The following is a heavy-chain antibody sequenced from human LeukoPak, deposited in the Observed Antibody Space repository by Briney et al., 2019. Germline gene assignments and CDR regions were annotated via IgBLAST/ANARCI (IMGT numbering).Heavy chain of an antibody. CDR3: AREWQGGIAAAGTRIEGDY. CDR2: IKQDGSEK. CDR1: GFSVSGYW. V-gene: IGHV3-7*01. Sequence: PGGSLRLSCAVSGFSVSGYWMTWVRQAPGKGREWVANIKQDGSEKNYVDSVKGRFTIARDNAENSLFLQMTSLRVEDTAVYYCAREWQGGIAAAGTRIEGDYWGQGTLVAVSS. D-gene: IGHD6-13*01. J-gene: IGHJ4*02.